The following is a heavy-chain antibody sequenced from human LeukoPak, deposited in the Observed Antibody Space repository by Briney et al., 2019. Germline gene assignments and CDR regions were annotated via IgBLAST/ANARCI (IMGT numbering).Heavy chain of an antibody. D-gene: IGHD6-13*01. CDR1: GFTFSGYE. V-gene: IGHV3-48*03. Sequence: QPGGSLRLSCAASGFTFSGYEMNWVRQAPGKGLEWTSYISSSGTIMHYADSVKGRFTISRDNAKNSLYLHMNSLRAEDTAVYYCAKVGYSTFSAFDIWGQGTMVTVSS. CDR3: AKVGYSTFSAFDI. CDR2: ISSSGTIM. J-gene: IGHJ3*02.